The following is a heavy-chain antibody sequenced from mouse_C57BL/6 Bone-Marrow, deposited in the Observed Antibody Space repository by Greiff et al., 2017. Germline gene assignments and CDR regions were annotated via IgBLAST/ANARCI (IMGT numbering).Heavy chain of an antibody. V-gene: IGHV3-6*01. CDR2: ISYDGSN. D-gene: IGHD1-1*01. J-gene: IGHJ1*03. CDR3: ARDPTCFDV. Sequence: EVQRVESGPGLVKPSQSLSLTCSVTGYSITSGYYWNWIRQFPGNKLEWMGYISYDGSNNYNPSLKNRISITRDTSKNQFFLKLNSVTTEDTATYYCARDPTCFDVWGTGTTVTVSS. CDR1: GYSITSGYY.